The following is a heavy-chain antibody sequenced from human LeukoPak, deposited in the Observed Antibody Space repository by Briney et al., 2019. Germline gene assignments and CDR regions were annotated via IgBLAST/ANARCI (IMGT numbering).Heavy chain of an antibody. CDR2: ISGSGGST. D-gene: IGHD3-22*01. Sequence: GGSLRLSCAASGFTFSSYAMSRVRQAPGKGLEWVSAISGSGGSTYYADSVKGRFTISRDNSKNTLYLQMNSLRAEDTAVYYCAKGGYDSSGYYYADYWGQGTLVTVSS. V-gene: IGHV3-23*01. CDR3: AKGGYDSSGYYYADY. J-gene: IGHJ4*02. CDR1: GFTFSSYA.